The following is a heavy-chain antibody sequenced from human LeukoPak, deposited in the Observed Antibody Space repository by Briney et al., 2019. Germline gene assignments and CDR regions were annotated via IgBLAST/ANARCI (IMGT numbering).Heavy chain of an antibody. D-gene: IGHD3-9*01. Sequence: PGGSLRLSCAASGFTFSSYSMNWVRQAPGKGLEWVSYISSSSSTIYYADSVKGRFTISRDNAKNSLYLQMNSLRAEDTAVYYCARGGRYYDILTGEDYWGQGTLVTVSS. V-gene: IGHV3-48*01. CDR2: ISSSSSTI. CDR1: GFTFSSYS. J-gene: IGHJ4*02. CDR3: ARGGRYYDILTGEDY.